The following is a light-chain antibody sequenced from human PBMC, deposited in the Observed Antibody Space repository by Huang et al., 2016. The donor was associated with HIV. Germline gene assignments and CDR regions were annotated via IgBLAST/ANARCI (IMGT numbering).Light chain of an antibody. J-gene: IGKJ2*01. V-gene: IGKV4-1*01. CDR3: QQYFTTPQT. CDR2: GAS. Sequence: VMIQSPASLAVSLGERATINCKSSRNLFYTPKNKNYLAWYQQQPGQPPKLLFYGASTRESGVPDRFSGGGSGTDFTLTIRSLQAEDVAVYYCQQYFTTPQTFGQGTRVEIK. CDR1: RNLFYTPKNKNY.